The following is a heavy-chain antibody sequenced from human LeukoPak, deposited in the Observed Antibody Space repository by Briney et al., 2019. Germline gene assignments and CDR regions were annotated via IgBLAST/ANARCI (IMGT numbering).Heavy chain of an antibody. Sequence: PSETLSLTCTVSGGSISSGGDYWSWSRQHPGKGLEWIGYIYYSGSTYYNPSLKRRVTISVDTSKNQFSLQLSSVTAADTAVSYCARGCMEWLFDPYFDYWGQGTLVAVSS. CDR3: ARGCMEWLFDPYFDY. D-gene: IGHD3-3*01. J-gene: IGHJ4*02. CDR2: IYYSGST. CDR1: GGSISSGGDY. V-gene: IGHV4-31*03.